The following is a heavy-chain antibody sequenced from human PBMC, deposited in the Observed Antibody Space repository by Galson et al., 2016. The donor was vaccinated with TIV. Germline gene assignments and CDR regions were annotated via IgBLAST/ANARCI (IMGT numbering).Heavy chain of an antibody. V-gene: IGHV1-69*13. J-gene: IGHJ3*01. D-gene: IGHD3-22*01. Sequence: SVKVSCKASEDTFSNHAISWARQAPGQGLEWMGRIVPIFRTPTYAQKFQGRVTLTADESTSTAYMELSNLRSEDTAVYYCARERYFYDSRRNGYAFDVWGQGSMVTVSS. CDR1: EDTFSNHA. CDR2: IVPIFRTP. CDR3: ARERYFYDSRRNGYAFDV.